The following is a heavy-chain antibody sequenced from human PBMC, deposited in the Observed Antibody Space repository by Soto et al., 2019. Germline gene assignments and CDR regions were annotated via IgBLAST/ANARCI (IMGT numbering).Heavy chain of an antibody. CDR3: AKRGSGSYSNAFDI. D-gene: IGHD3-10*01. J-gene: IGHJ3*02. CDR2: IYYSGST. CDR1: GGSISSSSYY. Sequence: PSETLSLTCTVSGGSISSSSYYEGWIRQPPGKGLEWIGSIYYSGSTYYNPSLKSRVTISVDTSKNQFSLKLSSVTAADTAVYYCAKRGSGSYSNAFDIWGQGTMVT. V-gene: IGHV4-39*01.